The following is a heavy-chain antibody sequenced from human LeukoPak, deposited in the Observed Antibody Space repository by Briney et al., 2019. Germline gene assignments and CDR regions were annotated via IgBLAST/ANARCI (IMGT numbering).Heavy chain of an antibody. CDR1: GGSISSYY. J-gene: IGHJ4*02. CDR3: ARTQSSSPYYFDY. CDR2: IYYSGST. D-gene: IGHD6-6*01. V-gene: IGHV4-59*01. Sequence: SETLSLTCTVSGGSISSYYWSWIRQPPGKGLEWIGYIYYSGSTNYNPSLKSRVTISVDTSKNQFSLKLSSVTAADTAVYYCARTQSSSPYYFDYWGQGTLVTVSS.